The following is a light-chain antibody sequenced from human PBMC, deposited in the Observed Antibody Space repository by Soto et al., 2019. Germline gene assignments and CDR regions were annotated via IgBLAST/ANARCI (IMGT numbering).Light chain of an antibody. V-gene: IGKV1-5*03. CDR3: QQYSNYYT. J-gene: IGKJ2*01. CDR2: KAS. Sequence: DIQMSQSPSTLSASVGDRVTITCRASQSISNWLAWYQQKPGKAPKLLIYKASTLQSGVPSRFSGSGSGTEFTLTISGLQPDDFATYYCQQYSNYYTFGQGTNLEI. CDR1: QSISNW.